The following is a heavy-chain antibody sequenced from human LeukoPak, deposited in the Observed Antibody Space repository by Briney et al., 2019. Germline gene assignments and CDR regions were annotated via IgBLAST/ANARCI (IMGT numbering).Heavy chain of an antibody. V-gene: IGHV4-39*07. Sequence: PSETLSLTCTVSGGSISSSRYFWGWIRQPQGKGLEWSASIYYSGRTYYNPSLKSRVTISVDTSKNQFSLKLNSVTAADTAVYYCAREINSGSYLDAFDLWGQGTMVTVSS. CDR2: IYYSGRT. CDR1: GGSISSSRYF. D-gene: IGHD1-26*01. CDR3: AREINSGSYLDAFDL. J-gene: IGHJ3*01.